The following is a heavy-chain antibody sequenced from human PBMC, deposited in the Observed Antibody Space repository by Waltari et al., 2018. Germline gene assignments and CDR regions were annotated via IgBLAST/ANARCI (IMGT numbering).Heavy chain of an antibody. CDR1: GFSLSTSGMC. J-gene: IGHJ6*03. Sequence: QVTLRESGPALVKPTQTLTLTCTFSGFSLSTSGMCVSWIRQPPGKALEWLARIDWDDDKYYSTSLKTRLTISKDTSKNQVVLTMTNMDPVDTATYYCARIIPGMATNGYNPYYYYYYMDVWGKGTTVTVSS. CDR3: ARIIPGMATNGYNPYYYYYYMDV. CDR2: IDWDDDK. V-gene: IGHV2-70*15. D-gene: IGHD2-8*01.